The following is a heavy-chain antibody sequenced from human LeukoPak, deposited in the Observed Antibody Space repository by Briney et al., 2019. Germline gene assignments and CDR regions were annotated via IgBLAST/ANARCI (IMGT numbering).Heavy chain of an antibody. D-gene: IGHD6-19*01. Sequence: GGSLRLSCTPSGFTFTSYGMHWVRQAPGKGLEWVAVIWYDGVNKYYADSVKGRFTISRDNSENTLYLQINSLRAEDTAVYYCARSSGWWSLDYWGQGTLVTVSS. CDR1: GFTFTSYG. J-gene: IGHJ4*02. V-gene: IGHV3-33*01. CDR3: ARSSGWWSLDY. CDR2: IWYDGVNK.